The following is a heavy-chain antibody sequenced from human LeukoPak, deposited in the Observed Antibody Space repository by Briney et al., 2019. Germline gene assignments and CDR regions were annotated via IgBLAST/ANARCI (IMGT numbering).Heavy chain of an antibody. J-gene: IGHJ3*02. D-gene: IGHD5-24*01. Sequence: SETLSLTWTVPGGSISSGDYYWSWIRQPPGKGLGWIGCIYYSGSTYYNPSLKSRVTISVDTSKNQFSLKLSPVTAADTAVYYCARDLREDAFDIWGQGTMVTVSS. CDR2: IYYSGST. CDR3: ARDLREDAFDI. V-gene: IGHV4-30-4*08. CDR1: GGSISSGDYY.